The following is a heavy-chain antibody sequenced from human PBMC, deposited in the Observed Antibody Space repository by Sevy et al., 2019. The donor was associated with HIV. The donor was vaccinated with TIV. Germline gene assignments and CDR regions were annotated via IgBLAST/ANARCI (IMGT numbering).Heavy chain of an antibody. V-gene: IGHV3-30-3*01. CDR1: GFTFSSYA. D-gene: IGHD6-19*01. CDR3: ARGWLGDAFDI. Sequence: GGSLRLSCAASGFTFSSYAMHWVRQAPGKGLEWVVVISYDGSNKYYADSVKGRFTISRDNSKNTLYLQMNSLRAEDTAVYYCARGWLGDAFDIWGQGTMVTVSS. CDR2: ISYDGSNK. J-gene: IGHJ3*02.